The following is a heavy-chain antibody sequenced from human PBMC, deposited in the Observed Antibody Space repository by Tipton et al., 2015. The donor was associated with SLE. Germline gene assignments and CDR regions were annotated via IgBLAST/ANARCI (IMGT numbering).Heavy chain of an antibody. D-gene: IGHD3-10*01. CDR1: GFTFSSYG. CDR3: AKGSGYYYDAGDAFDI. CDR2: IRYDGSNK. V-gene: IGHV3-30*02. J-gene: IGHJ3*02. Sequence: SLRLSCATSGFTFSSYGMHWVRQAPGKGLEWVAFIRYDGSNKYYADSVKGRFTISRDNSKNTLYLQMNSLRAEDTAVYYCAKGSGYYYDAGDAFDIWGQGTMVTVSS.